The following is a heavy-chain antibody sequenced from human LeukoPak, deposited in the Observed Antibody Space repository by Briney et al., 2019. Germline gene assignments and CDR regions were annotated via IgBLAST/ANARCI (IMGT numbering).Heavy chain of an antibody. CDR3: ARGPYITIFGVAWSYGMDV. J-gene: IGHJ6*02. CDR1: GYTFTSYD. Sequence: ASVKVSCKASGYTFTSYDIHWVRQATGQGLEWMGWMNPNSGNTGYAQKFQGRVTMTRNTSISTAYMELSSLRSEDTAVYYCARGPYITIFGVAWSYGMDVWGQGTTVTVSS. CDR2: MNPNSGNT. V-gene: IGHV1-8*01. D-gene: IGHD3-3*01.